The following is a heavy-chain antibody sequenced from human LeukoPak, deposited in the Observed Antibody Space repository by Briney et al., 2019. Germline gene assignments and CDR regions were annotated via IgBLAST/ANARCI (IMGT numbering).Heavy chain of an antibody. CDR2: IYYSGST. CDR3: ARTSRDSSGYYYYFDY. CDR1: GGSISSYY. J-gene: IGHJ4*02. V-gene: IGHV4-59*01. D-gene: IGHD3-22*01. Sequence: SETLSLTCTVSGGSISSYYWSWIRQPPGKGLEWIGYIYYSGSTNYNPSLKSRVTISVDTSKNQFSLKLSSVTAADTAVYYCARTSRDSSGYYYYFDYWGQGTLVTVSS.